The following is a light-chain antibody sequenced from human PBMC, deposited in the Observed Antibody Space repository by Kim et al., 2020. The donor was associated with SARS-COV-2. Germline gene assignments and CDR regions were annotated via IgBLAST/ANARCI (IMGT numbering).Light chain of an antibody. CDR1: RGHNSYD. V-gene: IGLV4-69*01. J-gene: IGLJ2*01. CDR3: QTWGTAVV. Sequence: GASVKLAGTLNRGHNSYDIPWYHQEPAKGTRFLMKLNRSGSPSTGDGVPDSLSGTSCGAQRYHAISSLQSEDENDYCCQTWGTAVVFGGGTQLTVL. CDR2: LNRSGSP.